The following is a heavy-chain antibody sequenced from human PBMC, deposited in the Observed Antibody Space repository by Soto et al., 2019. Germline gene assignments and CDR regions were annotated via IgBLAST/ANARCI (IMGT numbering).Heavy chain of an antibody. CDR3: AKAKLLWFGELSSHFDY. Sequence: EVQLLESGGGLVQPGGSLRLSCAASGFTFSSYAMSWVRQAPGKGLEWVSAISGSGGSTYYADSVKGRFTISRDNSKNTRYLQMNSLRAEDTAVYYCAKAKLLWFGELSSHFDYWGQGTLVTVSS. V-gene: IGHV3-23*01. CDR2: ISGSGGST. J-gene: IGHJ4*02. CDR1: GFTFSSYA. D-gene: IGHD3-10*01.